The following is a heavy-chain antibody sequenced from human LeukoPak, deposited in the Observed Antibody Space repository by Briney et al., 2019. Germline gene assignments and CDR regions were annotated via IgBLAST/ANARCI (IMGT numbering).Heavy chain of an antibody. CDR2: IYYSGST. D-gene: IGHD1-20*01. V-gene: IGHV4-39*01. CDR1: GGSISSSSYY. J-gene: IGHJ4*02. Sequence: SETLSLTCTASGGSISSSSYYWGWIRQPPGKGLEWIGSIYYSGSTYYNPSLKSRVTISVDTSKNQFSLKLSSVTAADTAVYYCARLRLTGTEKTFDYWGQGTLVTVSS. CDR3: ARLRLTGTEKTFDY.